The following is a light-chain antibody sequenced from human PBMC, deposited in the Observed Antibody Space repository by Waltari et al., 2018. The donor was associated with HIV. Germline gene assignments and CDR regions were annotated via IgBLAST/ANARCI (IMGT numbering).Light chain of an antibody. CDR2: EVS. CDR1: SSYVGGYDF. V-gene: IGLV2-14*01. Sequence: QSALTQPASVSGSPGQSITISCAGTSSYVGGYDFVSWYQQHPGKAPKLMIYEVSNRPSGVSNRFSGSKSGNTASLTVSGLQAEDEADYYCSSYTGSSTYVVFGGGTKLTVL. J-gene: IGLJ2*01. CDR3: SSYTGSSTYVV.